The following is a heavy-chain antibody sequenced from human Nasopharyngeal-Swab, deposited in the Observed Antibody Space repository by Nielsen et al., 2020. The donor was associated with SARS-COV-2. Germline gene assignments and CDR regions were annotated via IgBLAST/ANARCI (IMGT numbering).Heavy chain of an antibody. CDR2: ISGSGGGT. V-gene: IGHV3-23*01. J-gene: IGHJ5*02. Sequence: GESLKISCAASGFTFSSYAMSWVRQAPGKGLEWVSAISGSGGGTYYADSVKGRFTISRDNSKNTLYLQMNSLRAEDTAVYYCAKEPTVTTLREWFDPWGQGTLVTVSS. CDR3: AKEPTVTTLREWFDP. CDR1: GFTFSSYA. D-gene: IGHD4-11*01.